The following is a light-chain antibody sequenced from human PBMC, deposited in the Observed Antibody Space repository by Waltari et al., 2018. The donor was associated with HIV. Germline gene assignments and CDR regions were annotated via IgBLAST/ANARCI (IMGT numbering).Light chain of an antibody. CDR3: QTWGTGILL. Sequence: QLVLTQSPSASASLGASVTLICTLSSGHITTAIAWHQQQPATVSRYLMKLNHDGRPNKGDGIPYRFSCSSSWAERYLTISSLQSEDEGDYYCQTWGTGILLFGGGTKLTVL. CDR1: SGHITTA. CDR2: LNHDGRP. V-gene: IGLV4-69*01. J-gene: IGLJ3*02.